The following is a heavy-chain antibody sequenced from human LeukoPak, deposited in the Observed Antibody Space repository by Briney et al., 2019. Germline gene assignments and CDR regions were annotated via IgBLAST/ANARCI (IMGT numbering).Heavy chain of an antibody. CDR1: GFTFSGFT. J-gene: IGHJ3*02. CDR2: ISTRSTDI. Sequence: GGSLRLSCTASGFTFSGFTMNWVRQAPGKGLEWVSSISTRSTDIYYADSVKGRFTISRDNSKNTLYLQMNSLRAEDTAVYYCAKDRYYDFWSGYRDAFDIWGQGTMVTVSS. V-gene: IGHV3-21*01. D-gene: IGHD3-3*01. CDR3: AKDRYYDFWSGYRDAFDI.